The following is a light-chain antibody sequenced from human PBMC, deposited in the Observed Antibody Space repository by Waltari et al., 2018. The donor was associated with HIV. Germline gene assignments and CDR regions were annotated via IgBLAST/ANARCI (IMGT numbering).Light chain of an antibody. Sequence: QSVLTQPPSASGTPGQRVTISCSGSSSNIGSNTVNWYQQLPATAPKLLIYSNNQRPSGVPDRFSGSKSGTSASLAISGLQSEDGTDYYCAAWDDSLNGLVFGGGTKLTVL. J-gene: IGLJ3*02. V-gene: IGLV1-44*01. CDR2: SNN. CDR1: SSNIGSNT. CDR3: AAWDDSLNGLV.